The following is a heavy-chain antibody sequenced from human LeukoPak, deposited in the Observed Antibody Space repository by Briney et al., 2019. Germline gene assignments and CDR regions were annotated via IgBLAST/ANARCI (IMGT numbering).Heavy chain of an antibody. V-gene: IGHV3-33*01. J-gene: IGHJ3*02. CDR1: GFTFSSYG. Sequence: GGSLRLSCAASGFTFSSYGMHWVRQAPGKGLEWVAVIWYDGSNKYYADSVKGRFTISRDNSKNTLYLQMNSLRAEDTAVYYCARENKGAYDSSGYYPHAFDIWGQGTVVTVSS. CDR3: ARENKGAYDSSGYYPHAFDI. D-gene: IGHD3-22*01. CDR2: IWYDGSNK.